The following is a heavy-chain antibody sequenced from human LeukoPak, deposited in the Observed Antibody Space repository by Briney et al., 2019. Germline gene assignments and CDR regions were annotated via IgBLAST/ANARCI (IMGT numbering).Heavy chain of an antibody. CDR1: GYSISSGYY. CDR3: ARRSTSTYYFDY. Sequence: SETLSPTCAVSGYSISSGYYWGWIRQPPGKGLEWIGSIYHSGSTYYNPSLKSRVTISVDTSKNQFSLKLSSVTAADTAVYYCARRSTSTYYFDYWGQGTLVTVSS. CDR2: IYHSGST. V-gene: IGHV4-38-2*01. D-gene: IGHD2-2*01. J-gene: IGHJ4*02.